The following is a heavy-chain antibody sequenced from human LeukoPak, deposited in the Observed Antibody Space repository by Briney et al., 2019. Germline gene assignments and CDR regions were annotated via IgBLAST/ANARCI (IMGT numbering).Heavy chain of an antibody. CDR3: AREGGEEGFGELCLDY. D-gene: IGHD3-16*01. V-gene: IGHV1-18*01. CDR1: GYTFTGYG. CDR2: ISTYDGNT. J-gene: IGHJ4*02. Sequence: ASVKVSCKASGYTFTGYGISWVRQAPGQGLEWMGWISTYDGNTKYAQKLQGRVTMTTDTSTSTAYMELRSLRSDDTAVYYCAREGGEEGFGELCLDYWGQGTLVTVSS.